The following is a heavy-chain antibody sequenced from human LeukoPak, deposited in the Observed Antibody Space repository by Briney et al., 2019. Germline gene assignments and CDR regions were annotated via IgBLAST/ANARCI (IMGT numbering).Heavy chain of an antibody. CDR3: ARVGTRGVAKGYYFDY. CDR1: GFTFSSYS. D-gene: IGHD3-10*01. V-gene: IGHV3-21*01. Sequence: GGSLRLSCAASGFTFSSYSMNWVRQVPGKGLEWVSSISSSSSYIYYADSVKGRFTISRDNAKNSLYLQMNSLRAEDTAVYYCARVGTRGVAKGYYFDYWGQGTLVTVSS. CDR2: ISSSSSYI. J-gene: IGHJ4*02.